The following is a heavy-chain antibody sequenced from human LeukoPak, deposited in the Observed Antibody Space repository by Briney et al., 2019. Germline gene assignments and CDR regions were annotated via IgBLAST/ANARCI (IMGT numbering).Heavy chain of an antibody. CDR3: ARGGTYYYGSGSPRVDV. J-gene: IGHJ6*04. CDR1: GGSFSGYY. D-gene: IGHD3-10*01. Sequence: SETLSLTCAVYGGSFSGYYWSWIRQPPGKGLEWIGEINHSGGTNYNPSLKSRVTISVDTSKNQFSLKLSSVTAADTAVYYCARGGTYYYGSGSPRVDVWGKGTTVTVSS. CDR2: INHSGGT. V-gene: IGHV4-34*01.